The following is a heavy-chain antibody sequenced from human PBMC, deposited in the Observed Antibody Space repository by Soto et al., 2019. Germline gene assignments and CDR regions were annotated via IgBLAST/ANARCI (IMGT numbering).Heavy chain of an antibody. CDR1: GFSFYNSW. D-gene: IGHD6-19*01. CDR3: ARHRRIMSTSGPVDF. Sequence: GESLKISCTGSGFSFYNSWTVWVRQKPGKGLEWMGIIYPDDSDTRYNPSFQGHVTMSADKSINTAYLQWSSLKASDTAMYYCARHRRIMSTSGPVDFWGQGTLVTVSS. V-gene: IGHV5-51*01. CDR2: IYPDDSDT. J-gene: IGHJ4*02.